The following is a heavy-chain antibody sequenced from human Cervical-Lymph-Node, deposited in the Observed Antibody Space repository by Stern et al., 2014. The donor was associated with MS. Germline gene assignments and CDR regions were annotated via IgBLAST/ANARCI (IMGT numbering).Heavy chain of an antibody. Sequence: EVQLVESGGGFVQPGGSLRLSCAASGFTFSSYPMSWVRQVPGKGLEWVSTISGSGSSTYFADSVKGRFTISRDNFENTLYLQMNSLRAEDTAVYYCAKVALEELPNHIDYWGQGTLGTVSA. V-gene: IGHV3-23*04. J-gene: IGHJ4*02. CDR2: ISGSGSST. D-gene: IGHD1-26*01. CDR3: AKVALEELPNHIDY. CDR1: GFTFSSYP.